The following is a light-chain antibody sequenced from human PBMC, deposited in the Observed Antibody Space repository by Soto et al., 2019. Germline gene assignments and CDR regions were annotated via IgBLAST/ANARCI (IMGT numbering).Light chain of an antibody. J-gene: IGKJ2*01. CDR1: QSVLYSSNNKNY. Sequence: DIVMTQSPDSLAVSLGERATINCKSSQSVLYSSNNKNYLAWYQQKPGQPPKLLIYWASTRESGVPDRFSGSGSGTDFTLTISSLQAEDVADYYGQHYYSTPYTFGQGTKLEIK. CDR2: WAS. V-gene: IGKV4-1*01. CDR3: QHYYSTPYT.